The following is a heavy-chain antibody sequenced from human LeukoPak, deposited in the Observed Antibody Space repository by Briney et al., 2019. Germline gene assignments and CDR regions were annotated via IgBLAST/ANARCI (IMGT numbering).Heavy chain of an antibody. V-gene: IGHV3-23*01. CDR1: GFTFSSYG. D-gene: IGHD4-23*01. Sequence: GGSLRLSCAASGFTFSSYGMSWVRQAPGKGLEWVSAISGSGGSTYYADSVKGRFTISRDNSKNTLYLQMNSLRAEDTAVYYCAKDLDYGGNSGVDYWGQGTLVTVSS. CDR2: ISGSGGST. CDR3: AKDLDYGGNSGVDY. J-gene: IGHJ4*02.